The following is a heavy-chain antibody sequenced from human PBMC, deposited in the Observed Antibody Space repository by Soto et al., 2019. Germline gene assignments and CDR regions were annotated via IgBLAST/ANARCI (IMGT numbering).Heavy chain of an antibody. V-gene: IGHV4-4*02. D-gene: IGHD3-9*01. CDR1: SDSISSGAW. J-gene: IGHJ5*01. CDR3: ARGYRTGCRSHDCQLS. Sequence: PSETLSLTCAVSSDSISSGAWWSWVRQSPGKGLQWIGEIYHSGNTRNNPSLKSRVTMSVDKSNNQFSLNLMSVTAADTATYYCARGYRTGCRSHDCQLSWG. CDR2: IYHSGNT.